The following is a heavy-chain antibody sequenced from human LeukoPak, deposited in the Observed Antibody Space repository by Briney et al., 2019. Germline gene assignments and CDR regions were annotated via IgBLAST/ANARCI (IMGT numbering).Heavy chain of an antibody. Sequence: PGGSLRLSCAASGFTFSGYEMNWVRQAPGKGLEWVSYISSSGSTIYYADSVTGRFTVSRDNAKNSLYLQMNRLRAEDTAVYYCARDPGYCSSTSCYKFFDYWGQGTLVTVSS. J-gene: IGHJ4*02. CDR2: ISSSGSTI. V-gene: IGHV3-48*03. CDR1: GFTFSGYE. CDR3: ARDPGYCSSTSCYKFFDY. D-gene: IGHD2-2*02.